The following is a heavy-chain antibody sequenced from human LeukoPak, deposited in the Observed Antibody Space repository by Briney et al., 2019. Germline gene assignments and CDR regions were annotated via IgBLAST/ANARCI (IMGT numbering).Heavy chain of an antibody. CDR1: GGSISSYY. D-gene: IGHD3-16*02. J-gene: IGHJ5*02. CDR3: ARATSRPYVWGSYRYNWFDP. Sequence: SETLSLTCTVSGGSISSYYWSWIRQPPGKGLEWIGYIYYSGSTNYNPSLKSRVTISVDTSKNQFSLKLSSVTAADTAVYYCARATSRPYVWGSYRYNWFDPWGQGTLVTVSS. V-gene: IGHV4-59*01. CDR2: IYYSGST.